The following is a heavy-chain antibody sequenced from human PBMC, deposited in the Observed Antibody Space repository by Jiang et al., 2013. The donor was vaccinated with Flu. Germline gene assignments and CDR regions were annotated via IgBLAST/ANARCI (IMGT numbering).Heavy chain of an antibody. CDR3: ANDLPYDY. Sequence: KGRFTISRDNSKNSLYLQMNSLRAEDTAVYYCANDLPYDYWGQGTLVTVSS. V-gene: IGHV3-33*06. J-gene: IGHJ4*02.